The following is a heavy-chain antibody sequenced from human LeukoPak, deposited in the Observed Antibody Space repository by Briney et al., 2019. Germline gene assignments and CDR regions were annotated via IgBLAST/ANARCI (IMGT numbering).Heavy chain of an antibody. CDR3: ARDLYFDH. CDR2: IKGDGSIT. V-gene: IGHV3-74*01. J-gene: IGHJ4*02. CDR1: GFAFSSYW. Sequence: QPGGSLRLSCAASGFAFSSYWMHWVRQAPGKGLVWVSRIKGDGSITTYADSVKGRFTISRDNAKDTLYMQMDSLRAEDTAVYYCARDLYFDHWGQGTLVSVSS.